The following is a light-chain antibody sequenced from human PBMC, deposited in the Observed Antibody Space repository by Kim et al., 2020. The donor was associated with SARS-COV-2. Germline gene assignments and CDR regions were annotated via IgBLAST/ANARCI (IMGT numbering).Light chain of an antibody. Sequence: DIQMTQSPYSLSASVGDRVIITCRASQTITTYLNWYQQKPGKAPKLLIYGVSGLQSGVPSRFSGSGSGTDFTLTINGLQPEDFATYFCQQSYRTPLTFGGGTKVDIK. J-gene: IGKJ4*01. CDR1: QTITTY. V-gene: IGKV1-39*01. CDR3: QQSYRTPLT. CDR2: GVS.